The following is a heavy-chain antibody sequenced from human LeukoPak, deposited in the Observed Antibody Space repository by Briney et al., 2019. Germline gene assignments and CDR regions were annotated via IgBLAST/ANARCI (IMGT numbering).Heavy chain of an antibody. D-gene: IGHD3-22*01. V-gene: IGHV5-51*01. CDR1: GYSLTSYW. CDR2: IYPGDSDT. J-gene: IGHJ3*02. CDR3: ARSFHYYDSSPKGDAFDI. Sequence: GASLQISCKGSGYSLTSYWIGWVRQLPGKGLEWMGIIYPGDSDTRYSPSFQGQVTISADKSISTAYLQWSSLKASDTAMYYCARSFHYYDSSPKGDAFDIWGQGTMVTVSS.